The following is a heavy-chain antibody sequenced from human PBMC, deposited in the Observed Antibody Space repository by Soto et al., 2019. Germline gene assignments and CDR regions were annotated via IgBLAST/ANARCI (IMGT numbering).Heavy chain of an antibody. V-gene: IGHV3-23*01. CDR1: GFTFSVFA. D-gene: IGHD7-27*01. CDR3: AKDRGTGDYGVNAVDI. J-gene: IGHJ3*02. CDR2: ISGRGENT. Sequence: EVQLLESGGGLVQPGGSLRLSCAASGFTFSVFAMSWVRQAPGKWLELVSTISGRGENTYYADSVKGRFTISRDNSKNTLNLQMNSLRGEDTAVYYCAKDRGTGDYGVNAVDIWGQGTMVTVAS.